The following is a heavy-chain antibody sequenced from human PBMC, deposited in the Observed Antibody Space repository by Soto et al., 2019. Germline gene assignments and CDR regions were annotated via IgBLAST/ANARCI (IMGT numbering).Heavy chain of an antibody. J-gene: IGHJ4*02. D-gene: IGHD3-22*01. CDR3: ASRYDSSDY. CDR1: GGTFSSYT. CDR2: IIPILGIA. Sequence: QVQLVQSGAEVKKPGSSVKVSCKASGGTFSSYTISWVRQAPGPGLEWMGRIIPILGIANYAPKFQGRVTITAEKSTSTAYLKLRSLRSEDTAVYYCASRYDSSDYWGQGTLVTVSS. V-gene: IGHV1-69*02.